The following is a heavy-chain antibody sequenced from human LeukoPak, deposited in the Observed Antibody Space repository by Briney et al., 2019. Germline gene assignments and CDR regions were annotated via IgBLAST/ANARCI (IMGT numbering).Heavy chain of an antibody. CDR1: GGSISSYY. D-gene: IGHD3-10*01. CDR3: ARAAMVRGPTTP. Sequence: PSETLSLTCTVSGGSISSYYWSWIRQPPGKGLEWIGEINHSGSTNYNPSLKSRVTISVDTSKNQFSLKLSSVTAADTAVYYCARAAMVRGPTTPWGQGTLVTVSS. CDR2: INHSGST. J-gene: IGHJ4*02. V-gene: IGHV4-34*01.